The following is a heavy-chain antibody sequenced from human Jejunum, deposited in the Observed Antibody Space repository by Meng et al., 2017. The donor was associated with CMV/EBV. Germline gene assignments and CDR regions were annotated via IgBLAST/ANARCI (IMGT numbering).Heavy chain of an antibody. J-gene: IGHJ4*02. V-gene: IGHV5-51*01. Sequence: GSGYTFTSYWIGWVRQMPGKGLEWMGMIYPSDSDTRYSPSFQGQVTISADKSISTAFLQWSSLKASDTAIYYCARLARNNWNFDYWGQGTLVTVSS. CDR1: GYTFTSYW. CDR3: ARLARNNWNFDY. CDR2: IYPSDSDT. D-gene: IGHD1-1*01.